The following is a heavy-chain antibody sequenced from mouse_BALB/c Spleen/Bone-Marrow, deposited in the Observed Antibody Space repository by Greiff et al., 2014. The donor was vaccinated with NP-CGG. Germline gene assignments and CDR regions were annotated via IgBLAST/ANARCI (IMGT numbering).Heavy chain of an antibody. Sequence: VQLQQSGPGLVKPSQSLSLTCSVTGYSITSGYYWNWIRQFPGNKLEWMAYITYDGTNNYNPSLKDRVSITRDTSKNQFFLKLKSVTTEDTATYYCARITTYFDVWGAGTTVTVSS. J-gene: IGHJ1*01. CDR3: ARITTYFDV. CDR1: GYSITSGYY. CDR2: ITYDGTN. D-gene: IGHD2-4*01. V-gene: IGHV3-6*02.